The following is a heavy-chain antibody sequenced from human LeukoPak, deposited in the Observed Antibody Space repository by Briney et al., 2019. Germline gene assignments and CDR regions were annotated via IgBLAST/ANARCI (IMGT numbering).Heavy chain of an antibody. CDR1: GGSFSGYY. V-gene: IGHV4-34*01. Sequence: PSETLSLTCAVYGGSFSGYYWSWIRQPPGKGLEWIGEINHSGSTNYNPSLKSRVTISADTSKNQFSLKLSSVTAADTAVYYCARGKRMVATIDGWFDPWGQGTLVTVSS. J-gene: IGHJ5*02. CDR2: INHSGST. CDR3: ARGKRMVATIDGWFDP. D-gene: IGHD5-12*01.